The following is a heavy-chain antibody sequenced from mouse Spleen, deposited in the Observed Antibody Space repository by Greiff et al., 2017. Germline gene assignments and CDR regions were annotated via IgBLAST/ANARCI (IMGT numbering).Heavy chain of an antibody. CDR1: GYTFTSYD. Sequence: QVQLKESGPELVKPGASVKLSCKASGYTFTSYDINWVKQRPGQGLEWIGWIYPRDGSTKYNEKFKGKATLTVDTSSSTAYMELHSLTSEDSAVYFCASGNYYAMDYWGQGTSVTVSS. CDR3: ASGNYYAMDY. V-gene: IGHV1-85*01. J-gene: IGHJ4*01. D-gene: IGHD2-1*01. CDR2: IYPRDGST.